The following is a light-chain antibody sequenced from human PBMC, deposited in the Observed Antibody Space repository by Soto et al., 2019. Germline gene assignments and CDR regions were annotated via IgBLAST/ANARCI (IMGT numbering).Light chain of an antibody. V-gene: IGLV3-21*04. CDR1: NIGSKS. CDR3: QVWDSSSDHPV. CDR2: YDS. Sequence: SYELTQPPSGSVAPGKTARINCGGNNIGSKSVHWYQQKPGQAPVLVISYDSDRPSGIPERFSGSNSGNTATLTISRVEAGDEADYYCQVWDSSSDHPVFGGGTKLTVL. J-gene: IGLJ3*02.